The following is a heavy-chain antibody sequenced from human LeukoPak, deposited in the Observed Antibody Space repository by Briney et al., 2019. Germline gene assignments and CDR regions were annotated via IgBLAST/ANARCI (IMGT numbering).Heavy chain of an antibody. D-gene: IGHD3-16*02. CDR2: IRYDGSNK. CDR3: AYDPKVRLGELSLYRGRIPY. V-gene: IGHV3-30*02. Sequence: PGGSLRLSCGASGFTFSSYGMHWVRQAPGKGLEWVTFIRYDGSNKYYADSVKGRFTISRDNSKNMVYLQMNSLRTEDKAVYYCAYDPKVRLGELSLYRGRIPYWGQGTLVTVSS. CDR1: GFTFSSYG. J-gene: IGHJ4*02.